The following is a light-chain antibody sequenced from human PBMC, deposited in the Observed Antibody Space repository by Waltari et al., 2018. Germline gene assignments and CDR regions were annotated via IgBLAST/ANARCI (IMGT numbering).Light chain of an antibody. J-gene: IGKJ4*01. CDR2: DVS. CDR3: QQRNKWPLT. Sequence: DIVLTQSPATLSLSPGERATLSCRASQSVANLLAWYQQKPGQAPRLLIYDVSNRATDVPARFSGSGFATDFTLTISDVEPEDIAVYYCQQRNKWPLTFGGGTKVEIK. CDR1: QSVANL. V-gene: IGKV3-11*01.